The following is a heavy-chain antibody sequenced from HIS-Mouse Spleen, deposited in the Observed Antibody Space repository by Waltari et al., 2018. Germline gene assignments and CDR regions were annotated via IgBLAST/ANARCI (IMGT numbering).Heavy chain of an antibody. J-gene: IGHJ4*02. CDR2: ISYDGSNK. D-gene: IGHD6-19*01. Sequence: VQLVESGGGLVQPGGSLSLSCEAPASTFSSYAMHWVRQAPGKGLEWVAVISYDGSNKYYADSVKGRFTISRDNSKNTLYLQMNSLRAEDTAVYYCAKASSGWLDYWGQGTLVTVSS. CDR3: AKASSGWLDY. V-gene: IGHV3-30*18. CDR1: ASTFSSYA.